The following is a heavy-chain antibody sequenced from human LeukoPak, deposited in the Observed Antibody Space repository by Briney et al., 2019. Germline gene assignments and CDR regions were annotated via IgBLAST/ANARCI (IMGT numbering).Heavy chain of an antibody. V-gene: IGHV3-48*02. CDR1: GFTFSSYS. CDR3: ARDQGYAFDI. J-gene: IGHJ3*02. CDR2: ISSSSSTI. Sequence: PGGSLRLSCAASGFTFSSYSMNWVRQAPGKGLEWVSYISSSSSTITYADSVRGRFTISRDNAKNSLCLQMNSLRDEDTAVYYCARDQGYAFDIWGHGTMVTVSS.